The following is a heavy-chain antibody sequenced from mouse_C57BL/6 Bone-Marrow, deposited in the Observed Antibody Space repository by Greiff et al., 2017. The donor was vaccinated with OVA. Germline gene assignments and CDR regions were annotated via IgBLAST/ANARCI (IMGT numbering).Heavy chain of an antibody. CDR3: ARGGYDYFDY. V-gene: IGHV5-17*01. CDR2: ISSGSSTI. J-gene: IGHJ2*01. CDR1: GFTFSDYG. D-gene: IGHD2-2*01. Sequence: EVKLVESGGGLVKPGGSLKLSCAASGFTFSDYGMHWVRQAPEKGLEWVAYISSGSSTIYYADTVKGRFTISRDNAKNTLFLQMTSLRSEDTAMYYCARGGYDYFDYWGQGTTLTVSS.